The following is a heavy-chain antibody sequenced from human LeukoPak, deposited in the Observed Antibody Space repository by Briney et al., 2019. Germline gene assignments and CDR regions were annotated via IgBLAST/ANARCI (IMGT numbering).Heavy chain of an antibody. CDR1: GFSFSSSW. V-gene: IGHV3-7*03. Sequence: PGGSLRLSCAASGFSFSSSWMSWVRQAPGKGLEWVAHINQDGSENDYVDSVKGRFTISRDNAKNSLYLQMNNLRAEDTAVYYCARYENGGIDYWGQGTLVTVSS. CDR3: ARYENGGIDY. CDR2: INQDGSEN. D-gene: IGHD2-15*01. J-gene: IGHJ4*02.